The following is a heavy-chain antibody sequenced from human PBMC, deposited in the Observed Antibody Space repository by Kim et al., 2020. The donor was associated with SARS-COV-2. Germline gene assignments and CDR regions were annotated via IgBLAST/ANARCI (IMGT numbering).Heavy chain of an antibody. J-gene: IGHJ4*02. D-gene: IGHD4-17*01. Sequence: YTPSLKSRVTISVDTSKNQFSLKLSSVTAADTAVYYCARSSGYGDCGFDYWGQGTLVTVSS. V-gene: IGHV4-31*02. CDR3: ARSSGYGDCGFDY.